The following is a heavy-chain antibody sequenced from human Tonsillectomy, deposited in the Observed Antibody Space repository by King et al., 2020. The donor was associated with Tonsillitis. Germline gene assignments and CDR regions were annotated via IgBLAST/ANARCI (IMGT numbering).Heavy chain of an antibody. Sequence: LQLQESGPGLVKPSETLSLTCTVSGGSISSSSYYWGWIRQPPGKGLEWIGSIYYSGSTYYNPSLKSRVTISVDTSKNQFSLKLSSVTAADTAVYYCARRNSGWSHYYYGMDVWGQGPTVTVSS. V-gene: IGHV4-39*01. CDR1: GGSISSSSYY. J-gene: IGHJ6*02. D-gene: IGHD6-19*01. CDR2: IYYSGST. CDR3: ARRNSGWSHYYYGMDV.